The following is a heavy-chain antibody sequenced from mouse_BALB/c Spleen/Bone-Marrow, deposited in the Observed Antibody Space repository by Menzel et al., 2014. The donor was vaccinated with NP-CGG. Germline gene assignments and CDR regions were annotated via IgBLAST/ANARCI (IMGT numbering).Heavy chain of an antibody. Sequence: VQLQQSGAELAKPGASVKMSCKASGCYLTSYWMHWVKQRPGQGLEWIGYINPSSGYTESNQKFKDKATLTADKSSSTAYMQLTSLTSEDSAVYYCARGYYVMDYWGQGTSVTVSS. CDR3: ARGYYVMDY. CDR2: INPSSGYT. J-gene: IGHJ4*01. V-gene: IGHV1-7*01. CDR1: GCYLTSYW.